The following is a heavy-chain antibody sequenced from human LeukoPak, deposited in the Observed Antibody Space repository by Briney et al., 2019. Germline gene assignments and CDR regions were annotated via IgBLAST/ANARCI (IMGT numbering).Heavy chain of an antibody. D-gene: IGHD3-3*01. CDR3: ARLLTYDFWSGPPRDYFDY. CDR2: IWYDGSKK. J-gene: IGHJ4*02. V-gene: IGHV3-33*03. CDR1: GFTFSSYG. Sequence: GGSLRLSCAASGFTFSSYGMHWVRQAPGKGLEWGAGIWYDGSKKCYADSVKGRFTISRDNAKNSLYLQMNSLRAEDTAVYYCARLLTYDFWSGPPRDYFDYWGQGTLVTVSS.